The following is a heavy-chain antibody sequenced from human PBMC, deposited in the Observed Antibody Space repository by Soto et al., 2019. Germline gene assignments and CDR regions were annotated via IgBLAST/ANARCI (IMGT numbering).Heavy chain of an antibody. D-gene: IGHD2-15*01. CDR3: ARHPAYCSGASCHTDY. CDR1: GGSISSYY. J-gene: IGHJ4*02. V-gene: IGHV4-59*08. Sequence: QVQLQESGPGLVKPSETLSLTCTVSGGSISSYYWRWIRRPPGKGLEWLGYVYSSGATNYNPPPTSRRTISVDTSKNRFSLNLTSVTAADTAVYFCARHPAYCSGASCHTDYWCQGTLVTVPS. CDR2: VYSSGAT.